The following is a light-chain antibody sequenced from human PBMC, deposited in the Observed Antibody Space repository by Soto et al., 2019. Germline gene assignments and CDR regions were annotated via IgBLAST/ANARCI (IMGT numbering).Light chain of an antibody. CDR1: SSDIGGYVY. V-gene: IGLV2-14*03. CDR3: SSYGASSTL. CDR2: DVS. Sequence: QSVLTQPASVSGSPGQSITISCTGSSSDIGGYVYVSWYQQHPGKAPKLLIYDVSYRPSGISDRFSGSKSGNTASLTISGLQPEDEADYYCSSYGASSTLFGGGTKVTVL. J-gene: IGLJ2*01.